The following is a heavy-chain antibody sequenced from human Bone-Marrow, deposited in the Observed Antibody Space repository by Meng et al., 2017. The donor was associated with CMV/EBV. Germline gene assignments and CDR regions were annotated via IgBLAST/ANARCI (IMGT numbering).Heavy chain of an antibody. CDR2: ISAYNGNT. CDR3: ARVWGFWSGYYRPAVYIDY. CDR1: GYTFTSYG. J-gene: IGHJ4*02. Sequence: ASVKVSCKASGYTFTSYGISWVRQAPGQGLEWMGWISAYNGNTNYAQKLQGRVTMTTDTSTSTAYMELRSLRSDDTAVYYCARVWGFWSGYYRPAVYIDYWGQGTLVTVSS. D-gene: IGHD3-3*01. V-gene: IGHV1-18*01.